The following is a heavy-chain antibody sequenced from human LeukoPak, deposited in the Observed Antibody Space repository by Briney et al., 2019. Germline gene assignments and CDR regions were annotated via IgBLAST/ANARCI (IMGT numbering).Heavy chain of an antibody. V-gene: IGHV4-4*07. CDR1: GGSISSYY. CDR3: ARDTYSGSYDLFDY. Sequence: PSETLSLTCTVSGGSISSYYWSWIRQPAGKGLEWIGRIYTSGSTNYNPSLKSRVTMSVDTSKNQFSLKLSSVTAADTAVYYCARDTYSGSYDLFDYWGQGTLVTVSS. D-gene: IGHD1-26*01. CDR2: IYTSGST. J-gene: IGHJ4*02.